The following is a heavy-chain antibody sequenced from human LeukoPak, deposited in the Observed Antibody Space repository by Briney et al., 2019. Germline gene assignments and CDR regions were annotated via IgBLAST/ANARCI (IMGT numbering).Heavy chain of an antibody. CDR1: GFTFSSYG. D-gene: IGHD3-10*01. CDR3: ARESVLLWFGEVERGYYFDY. CDR2: IWYDGSNK. J-gene: IGHJ4*02. V-gene: IGHV3-33*01. Sequence: GGSLRLSCAAPGFTFSSYGMHWVRQAPGKGLEWVAVIWYDGSNKYYADSVKGRFTISRDNSKNTLYLQMNSLRAEDTAVYYCARESVLLWFGEVERGYYFDYWGQGTLVTVSS.